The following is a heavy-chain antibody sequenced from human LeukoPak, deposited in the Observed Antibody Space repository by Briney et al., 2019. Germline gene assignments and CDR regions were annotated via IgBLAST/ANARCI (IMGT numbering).Heavy chain of an antibody. Sequence: SETLSLTCAVYGGSFSGYYWSWIRQPPGKGLEWIGEINHSGSTNYNPSLKSRVTISVDTSKNQFSLKLSSVTAADTAVYYCARKMSGYFDWLPSGMDVWGQGTTVTVSS. D-gene: IGHD3-9*01. J-gene: IGHJ6*02. CDR2: INHSGST. V-gene: IGHV4-34*01. CDR3: ARKMSGYFDWLPSGMDV. CDR1: GGSFSGYY.